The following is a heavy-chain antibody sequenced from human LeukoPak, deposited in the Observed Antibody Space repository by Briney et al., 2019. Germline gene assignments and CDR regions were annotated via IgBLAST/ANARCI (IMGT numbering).Heavy chain of an antibody. CDR3: AGLSSSLIDY. J-gene: IGHJ4*02. V-gene: IGHV4-59*05. D-gene: IGHD6-6*01. CDR2: IYYSGST. CDR1: GGSVSTYY. Sequence: PSETLSLTCTVSGGSVSTYYWNWIRQPPGKGLEWIGSIYYSGSTYYNPSLKSRVTISVDTSKNQFSLKLSSVAAADTAVYYCAGLSSSLIDYWGQGTLVTVSS.